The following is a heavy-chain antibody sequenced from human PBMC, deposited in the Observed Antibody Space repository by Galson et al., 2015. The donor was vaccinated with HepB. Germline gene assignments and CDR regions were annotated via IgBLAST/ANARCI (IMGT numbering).Heavy chain of an antibody. CDR3: ARTNTYDILTGYYYNWFDP. J-gene: IGHJ5*02. Sequence: SVKVSCKASGYTFTSYYMHWVRQAPGQGLEWMGIINPSGGSTSYAQKFQGRVTMTRDTSTSTVYMELSSLRSEDTAVYYCARTNTYDILTGYYYNWFDPWGQGTLDTVSS. CDR2: INPSGGST. V-gene: IGHV1-46*01. D-gene: IGHD3-9*01. CDR1: GYTFTSYY.